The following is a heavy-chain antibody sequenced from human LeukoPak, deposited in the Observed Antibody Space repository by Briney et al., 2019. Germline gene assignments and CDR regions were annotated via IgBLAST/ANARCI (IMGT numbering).Heavy chain of an antibody. V-gene: IGHV4-34*01. CDR1: GGSFSGYY. J-gene: IGHJ5*02. D-gene: IGHD5-18*01. CDR2: INHSGST. Sequence: PSETLSLTCAVYGGSFSGYYWSWIRQPPGKGLEWIGEINHSGSTNYNPSLKSRVTISVDTSKNQFSLKLSSVTAADTAVYYCARGYSYGLNWFDPWGQGTLVTVSS. CDR3: ARGYSYGLNWFDP.